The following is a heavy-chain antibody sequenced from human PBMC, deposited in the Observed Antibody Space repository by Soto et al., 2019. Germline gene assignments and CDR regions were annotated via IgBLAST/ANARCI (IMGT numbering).Heavy chain of an antibody. CDR2: INPSGGST. D-gene: IGHD4-4*01. CDR3: ARRDYSNYVDYVMDV. CDR1: GYTFTSYY. V-gene: IGHV1-46*01. Sequence: ASVKVSCKASGYTFTSYYMHWVRQAPGQGLEWMGIINPSGGSTSYAQKFQGRVTMTRDTSTSTVYMELSSLRSEDTAVYYCARRDYSNYVDYVMDVWGQGTTVIVSS. J-gene: IGHJ6*02.